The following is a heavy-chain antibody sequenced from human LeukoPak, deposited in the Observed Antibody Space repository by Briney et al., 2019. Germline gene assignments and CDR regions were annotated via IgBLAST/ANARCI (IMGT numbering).Heavy chain of an antibody. V-gene: IGHV4-39*07. J-gene: IGHJ3*02. CDR1: GGSISSSSYY. CDR3: ARRQRSGYTAMVLVAFDI. Sequence: PSETLSLTCTVSGGSISSSSYYWGWIRQPPGKGLEWIGSIYYSGSTYYNPSLKSRVTISVDTSKNQFSLKLSSVTAADTAVYYCARRQRSGYTAMVLVAFDIWGQGTMVTVSS. CDR2: IYYSGST. D-gene: IGHD5-18*01.